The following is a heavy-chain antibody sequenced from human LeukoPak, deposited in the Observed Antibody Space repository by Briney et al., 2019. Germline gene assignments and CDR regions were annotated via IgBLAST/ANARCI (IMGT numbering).Heavy chain of an antibody. J-gene: IGHJ4*02. Sequence: GGSLRLSCAASGFTFSSYSMNWVRQAPGKGLEWVSYISSSSSTIYYADSVKGRFTISRDNAKNSLYLQMNSLRDEDTAVYYCARDSSFMVQGVIAFYYWGQGTLVTVSS. V-gene: IGHV3-48*02. CDR3: ARDSSFMVQGVIAFYY. D-gene: IGHD3-10*01. CDR2: ISSSSSTI. CDR1: GFTFSSYS.